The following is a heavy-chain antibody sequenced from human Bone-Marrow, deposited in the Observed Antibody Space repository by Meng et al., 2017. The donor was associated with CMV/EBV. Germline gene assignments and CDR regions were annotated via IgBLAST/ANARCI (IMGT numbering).Heavy chain of an antibody. D-gene: IGHD3-3*01. CDR2: IIPIFGTA. V-gene: IGHV1-69*05. J-gene: IGHJ5*02. CDR3: AREVARVTIFVAFAP. CDR1: GGTFSSYA. Sequence: SVKVSCKASGGTFSSYAISWVRQAPGQGLEWMGGIIPIFGTANYAQKFQGRVTITTDESTSTAYMELSSLRSEDTAVYYCAREVARVTIFVAFAPWGQGTLVTVSS.